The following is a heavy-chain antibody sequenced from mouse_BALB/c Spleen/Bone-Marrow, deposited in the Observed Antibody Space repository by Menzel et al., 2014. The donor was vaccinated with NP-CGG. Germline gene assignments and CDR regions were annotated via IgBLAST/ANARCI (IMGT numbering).Heavy chain of an antibody. CDR2: ISNGGGST. CDR3: ARHVGNPYAMDY. CDR1: GFTFSSYT. D-gene: IGHD3-1*01. V-gene: IGHV5-12-2*01. J-gene: IGHJ4*01. Sequence: EVQGVESGGGLVQPGGSLKLSCAASGFTFSSYTMSWVRQTPEKRLEWVAYISNGGGSTYYPDTVKGRFTISRDNAKNTLYLQMSSPKSEDTAMYYCARHVGNPYAMDYWGQGTSVTVSS.